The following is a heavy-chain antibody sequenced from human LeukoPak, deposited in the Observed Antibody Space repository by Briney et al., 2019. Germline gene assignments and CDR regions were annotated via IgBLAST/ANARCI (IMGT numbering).Heavy chain of an antibody. CDR1: GYTFTGHY. CDR3: ARGLAAALGYFDY. V-gene: IGHV1-2*02. D-gene: IGHD2-15*01. CDR2: INPNSGGT. J-gene: IGHJ4*02. Sequence: GASVKVSCKASGYTFTGHYMHWVRQAPGQGLGWMGWINPNSGGTNYAQKFQGRVTMTRDTSISTVYMELSRLRSDDTAVFYCARGLAAALGYFDYWGQGTLVTVSS.